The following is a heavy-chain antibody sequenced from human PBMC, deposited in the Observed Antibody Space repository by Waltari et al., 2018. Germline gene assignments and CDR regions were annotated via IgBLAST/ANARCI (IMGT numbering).Heavy chain of an antibody. CDR3: ARGGTVDSSWYDH. D-gene: IGHD4-4*01. V-gene: IGHV3-53*02. CDR2: MFSGDRT. J-gene: IGHJ5*02. Sequence: EVQLVETGGGLTQPGGSLKLSGAASGFRVADNYMSWFRQAPGKGLEWVSVMFSGDRTYYADAVKGRFIISRDKSTNTLYLQMNSLTVEDTALYYCARGGTVDSSWYDHWGQGTLVRVSS. CDR1: GFRVADNY.